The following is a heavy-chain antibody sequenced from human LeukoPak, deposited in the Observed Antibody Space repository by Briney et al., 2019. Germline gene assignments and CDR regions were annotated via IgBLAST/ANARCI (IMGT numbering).Heavy chain of an antibody. CDR2: IWYDGSNK. D-gene: IGHD1-26*01. CDR3: AKEAGDSGSYYDGYDAFDI. CDR1: GSTFSSYG. Sequence: GGSLRLSCAASGSTFSSYGMHWVRQAPGKGLEWVAVIWYDGSNKYYADSVKGRFTISRDNSKNTLYLQMNSLRAEDTAVYYCAKEAGDSGSYYDGYDAFDIWGQGTMVTVSS. J-gene: IGHJ3*02. V-gene: IGHV3-33*06.